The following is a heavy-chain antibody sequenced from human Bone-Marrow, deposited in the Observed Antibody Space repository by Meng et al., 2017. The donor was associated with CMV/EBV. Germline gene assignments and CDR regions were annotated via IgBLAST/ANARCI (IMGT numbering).Heavy chain of an antibody. J-gene: IGHJ4*02. Sequence: SVKVSCKASGGTFSSYAISWVRQAPGQGLEWIGWIVVGSGNTNYAQKFQERVTITRDMSTSTAYMELSSLRSEDTAVYYCARHELVVVMFDYWGQGTLVTVSS. CDR3: ARHELVVVMFDY. CDR2: IVVGSGNT. D-gene: IGHD3-22*01. V-gene: IGHV1-58*02. CDR1: GGTFSSYA.